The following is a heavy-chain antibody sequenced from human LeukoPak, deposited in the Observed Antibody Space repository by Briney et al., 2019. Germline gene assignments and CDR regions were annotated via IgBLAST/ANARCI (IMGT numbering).Heavy chain of an antibody. CDR1: GYTFTSNH. V-gene: IGHV1-46*01. J-gene: IGHJ4*02. CDR2: INPSGDST. CDR3: AKIAARDTGEGY. Sequence: ASVKVSCKASGYTFTSNHIHWVRQAPRQGLEWMGVINPSGDSTSYAPKFQGRVTVTRDTSTSTVYIELSSLRSEDTGIYYCAKIAARDTGEGYWGQGTPVTVSS. D-gene: IGHD6-6*01.